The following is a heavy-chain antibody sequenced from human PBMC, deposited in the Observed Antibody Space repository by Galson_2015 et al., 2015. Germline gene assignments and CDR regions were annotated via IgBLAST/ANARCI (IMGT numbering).Heavy chain of an antibody. D-gene: IGHD2-2*01. V-gene: IGHV3-48*02. Sequence: SLRLSCAASGFTFSSYSMNWVRQAPGKGLEWVSYISSSSSTIYYADSVKGRFTISRDNAKNSLYLQMNSLRDEDTAVYYCARASPIVVVPAHLNYGMDVWGQGTTVTVSS. CDR2: ISSSSSTI. CDR3: ARASPIVVVPAHLNYGMDV. J-gene: IGHJ6*02. CDR1: GFTFSSYS.